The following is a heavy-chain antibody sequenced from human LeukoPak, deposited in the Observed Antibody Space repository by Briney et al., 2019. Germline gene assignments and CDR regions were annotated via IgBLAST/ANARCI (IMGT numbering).Heavy chain of an antibody. V-gene: IGHV3-23*01. CDR1: GFTFSSYA. CDR3: AKMGGRLSYYMDV. CDR2: IVGSGRTT. D-gene: IGHD3-16*01. Sequence: GGSLRLSCAASGFTFSSYAMTWVRQAPGKGLEWISSIVGSGRTTYYADSVRGRFTISRDNSNNTLYLQMSSLRAEDTALYYCAKMGGRLSYYMDVWGKGTTVTVSS. J-gene: IGHJ6*03.